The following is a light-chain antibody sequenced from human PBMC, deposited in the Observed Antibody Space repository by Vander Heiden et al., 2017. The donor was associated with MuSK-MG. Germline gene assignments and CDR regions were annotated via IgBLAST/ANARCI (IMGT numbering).Light chain of an antibody. CDR3: QQRTDGHPPIT. J-gene: IGKJ5*01. V-gene: IGKV3-11*01. Sequence: DIVLTQSPATLSFSPGERATLSCRASQSVGNYLAWYQQKPGQAPRLLIFDASHRATRIQARFSGSGYGTDFSLTITSREPEDFVVYYCQQRTDGHPPITFGQGTRLEIK. CDR1: QSVGNY. CDR2: DAS.